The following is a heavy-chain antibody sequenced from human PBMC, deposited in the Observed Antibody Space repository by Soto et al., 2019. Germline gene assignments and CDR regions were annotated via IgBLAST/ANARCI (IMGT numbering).Heavy chain of an antibody. V-gene: IGHV3-53*01. Sequence: EVQLVESGGGLIQPGGSLRLSCAASGFTVTNKYMIWVRQAPGKGLEWVSLIYSGGATSYADSVKGRFTISRDNSKDILYLQMNSLRAEDTAVYYCARVDYGDYGWYFDLWGRGTLVTVSS. J-gene: IGHJ2*01. CDR1: GFTVTNKY. CDR3: ARVDYGDYGWYFDL. D-gene: IGHD4-17*01. CDR2: IYSGGAT.